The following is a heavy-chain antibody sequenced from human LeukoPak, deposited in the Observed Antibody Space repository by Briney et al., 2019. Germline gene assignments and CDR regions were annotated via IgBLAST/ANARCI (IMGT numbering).Heavy chain of an antibody. CDR2: ISSSSSYI. Sequence: PGGSLRLSCAASGFTFSSYSMNWVRQAPGKGLEWVSSISSSSSYIYYADSVKGRFTISRDNAKNSLYLQMNSLRAEDTAVYYCTTTAAADPPWYYYYMDVWGKGTTVTVSS. CDR3: TTTAAADPPWYYYYMDV. CDR1: GFTFSSYS. J-gene: IGHJ6*03. V-gene: IGHV3-21*01. D-gene: IGHD6-13*01.